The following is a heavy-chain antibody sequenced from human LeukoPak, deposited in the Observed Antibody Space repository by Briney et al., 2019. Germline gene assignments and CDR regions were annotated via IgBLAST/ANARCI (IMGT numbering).Heavy chain of an antibody. Sequence: PSETLSLTCAVSGVSISSGSYYWGWIRQPPGKGLEWIGSIYYSGSTYYNPSLKSRVTISMDTSKNQFSLKLSSVSAADTAVYYCARDSGTYSYFDYWGQGTLVTVSS. J-gene: IGHJ4*02. CDR1: GVSISSGSYY. V-gene: IGHV4-39*02. CDR2: IYYSGST. CDR3: ARDSGTYSYFDY. D-gene: IGHD1-26*01.